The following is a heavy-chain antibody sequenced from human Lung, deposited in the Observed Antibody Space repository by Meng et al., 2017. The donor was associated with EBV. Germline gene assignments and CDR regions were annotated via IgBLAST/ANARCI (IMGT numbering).Heavy chain of an antibody. Sequence: RVQSGSELKKPGASVNISCMASGYPFNTFAINWVRQAPGQGPEWMGWINPNTGNPTYAQGFTERFVLSLDTSVTTAYLQISDLKAEDTAIYYCARARVVGGDYWGQGTLVTVSS. CDR3: ARARVVGGDY. CDR2: INPNTGNP. D-gene: IGHD3-16*01. V-gene: IGHV7-4-1*02. CDR1: GYPFNTFA. J-gene: IGHJ4*02.